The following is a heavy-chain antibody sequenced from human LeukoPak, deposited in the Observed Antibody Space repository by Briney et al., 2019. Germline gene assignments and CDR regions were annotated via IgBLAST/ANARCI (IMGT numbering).Heavy chain of an antibody. D-gene: IGHD2-15*01. J-gene: IGHJ6*03. CDR1: GFTFSRYW. CDR2: MKQDGSEK. CDR3: ARVLRYCSGGNCYSGGLGYMDV. Sequence: GGSLRLSCAASGFTFSRYWMSWVRQAPGKGLECVANMKQDGSEKYYVDSVKGRFTISRDNAKNSLYLQMNSLRAEDTAVYYCARVLRYCSGGNCYSGGLGYMDVWGKGTTVTISS. V-gene: IGHV3-7*01.